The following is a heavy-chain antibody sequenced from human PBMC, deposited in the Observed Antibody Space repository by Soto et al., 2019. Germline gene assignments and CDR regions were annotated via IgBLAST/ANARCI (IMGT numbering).Heavy chain of an antibody. CDR1: GYTFTSYG. D-gene: IGHD6-13*01. CDR3: ARVIAAAVDFDY. Sequence: QVQLVQSGAEVKKPGASVKVSCKASGYTFTSYGISWVRQAPGQGLEWMGWISAYNGNTNYAQQLQGRVTVTTDTPTSVAYMELRSLRSDDTAVYYCARVIAAAVDFDYWGQGTLVTVSS. J-gene: IGHJ4*02. V-gene: IGHV1-18*01. CDR2: ISAYNGNT.